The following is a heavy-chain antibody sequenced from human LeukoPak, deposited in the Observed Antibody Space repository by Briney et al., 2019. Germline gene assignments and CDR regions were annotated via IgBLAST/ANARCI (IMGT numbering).Heavy chain of an antibody. Sequence: GGSLRLSCAASGFTFSSYHMRWVRQAPGKGLEWVAFISYDGSNKYYADSVKGRFTISRDNAKNSLYLQMNSLRAEDTAVYYCARDDGGYSGYDRLDYWGQGTLVAVSS. V-gene: IGHV3-30-3*01. D-gene: IGHD5-12*01. CDR2: ISYDGSNK. J-gene: IGHJ4*02. CDR1: GFTFSSYH. CDR3: ARDDGGYSGYDRLDY.